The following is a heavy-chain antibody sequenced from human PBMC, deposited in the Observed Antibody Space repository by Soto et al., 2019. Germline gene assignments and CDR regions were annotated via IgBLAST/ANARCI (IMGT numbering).Heavy chain of an antibody. CDR2: INPKSGAT. D-gene: IGHD1-7*01. CDR3: VYYCAKSNYAGDDYFQYGLDV. J-gene: IGHJ6*02. V-gene: IGHV1-2*02. Sequence: QVQLVQSGAEVKKPGASLKVSYKASGYRVTGYGLHWVRQAPGQGLQWMGWINPKSGATDYAQKFQGRVTRTREMSTNTAYLELSGLRSDDTADDTAVYYCAKSNYAGDDYFQYGLDVWGQGTTVTVSS. CDR1: GYRVTGYG.